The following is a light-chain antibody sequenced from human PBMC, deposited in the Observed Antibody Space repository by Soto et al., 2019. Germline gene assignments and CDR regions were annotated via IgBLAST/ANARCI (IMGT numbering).Light chain of an antibody. CDR3: QQYHNWLMYT. J-gene: IGKJ2*01. V-gene: IGKV3-15*01. Sequence: EILMTQSPVTLSVSPGERATLSCRASQSVSSDLAWYQRKPGQAPRLLIYGASTRATGIPARFSGSGSGTEFTLTISSLQSEDFAVYYCQQYHNWLMYTFGQGTKVDIK. CDR2: GAS. CDR1: QSVSSD.